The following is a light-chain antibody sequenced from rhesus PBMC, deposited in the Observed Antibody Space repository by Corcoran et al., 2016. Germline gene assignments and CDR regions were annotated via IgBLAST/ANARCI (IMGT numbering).Light chain of an antibody. CDR1: QGISTY. CDR3: LQYNSDPWT. CDR2: KTS. Sequence: DIQMTQSPSSLSASVGDRVTITCRASQGISTYLNWYQQKPGKAPKRLIYKTSSLESGVPSRFGGSGSVTDFTLTISSLQPEDFATYYCLQYNSDPWTFGQGTKVEIK. J-gene: IGKJ1*01. V-gene: IGKV1-43*02.